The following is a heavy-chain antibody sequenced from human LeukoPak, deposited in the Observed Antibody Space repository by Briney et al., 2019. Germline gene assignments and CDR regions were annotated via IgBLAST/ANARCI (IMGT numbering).Heavy chain of an antibody. D-gene: IGHD4-17*01. V-gene: IGHV4-34*01. Sequence: PSETLSLTCAVYGGSFSGYYWSWIRQPPGKGLEWIGEINHSGSTNYNPSLKSRVTISVDTSKNQFSLKLSSVTAADTAVYYCARLNGGAWRQGTLVTVSS. CDR3: ARLNGGA. CDR2: INHSGST. J-gene: IGHJ5*02. CDR1: GGSFSGYY.